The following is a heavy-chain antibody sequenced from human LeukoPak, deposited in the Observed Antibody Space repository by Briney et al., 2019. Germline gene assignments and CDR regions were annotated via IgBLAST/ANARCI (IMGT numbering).Heavy chain of an antibody. Sequence: GGSLRLSCAASGFTFSRYWMSWVRQAPGKGLEWVANIKQDGNEKFYVDSVKGRFTISRDNAKNSLYLQMNSLRAEDTAVYYCARDHYYGSGSSLDYWGQGTLVTVSS. V-gene: IGHV3-7*05. CDR1: GFTFSRYW. CDR2: IKQDGNEK. J-gene: IGHJ4*02. CDR3: ARDHYYGSGSSLDY. D-gene: IGHD3-10*01.